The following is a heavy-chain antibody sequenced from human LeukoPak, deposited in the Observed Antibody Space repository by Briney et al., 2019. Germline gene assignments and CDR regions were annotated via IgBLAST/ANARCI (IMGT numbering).Heavy chain of an antibody. V-gene: IGHV3-73*01. CDR3: TRPHSGSSSTYIDY. D-gene: IGHD1-26*01. CDR2: IRSKANSYAT. Sequence: GGSLRLSCAASGFTFSGSAMHWVRQASGKGLEWVGRIRSKANSYATAYAASVKGRFTISRDDSKNTAYLQMNSLKTEDTAVYYCTRPHSGSSSTYIDYWGQGTLVTVSS. CDR1: GFTFSGSA. J-gene: IGHJ4*02.